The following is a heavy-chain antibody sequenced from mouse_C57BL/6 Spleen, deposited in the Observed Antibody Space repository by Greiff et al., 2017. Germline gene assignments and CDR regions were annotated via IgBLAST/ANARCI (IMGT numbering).Heavy chain of an antibody. CDR3: ARDYYDYFDY. V-gene: IGHV1-52*01. J-gene: IGHJ2*01. CDR1: GYTFTSYW. D-gene: IGHD1-1*01. CDR2: IDPSDSET. Sequence: QVQLQQPGPELVRPGSSVKLSCKASGYTFTSYWMHWVKQRPIQGLEWIGNIDPSDSETHYNQKFKDKATLTVDKSSSTAYMQLSSLTSEDSAVYYCARDYYDYFDYWGQGTTLTVSS.